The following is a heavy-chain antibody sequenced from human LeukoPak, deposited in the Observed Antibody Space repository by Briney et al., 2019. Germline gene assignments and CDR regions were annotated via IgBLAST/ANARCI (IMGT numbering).Heavy chain of an antibody. CDR2: ISSSSSYI. Sequence: GGSLRLSCAASGFTFSSYSMNWVRQAPGKGLEWVSSISSSSSYIYYADSVKGRFTISRDNAKNSLYLQMNSLRGEDTAVYYCARNAGSGYYSWWGQGTLVTVSS. CDR1: GFTFSSYS. D-gene: IGHD3-3*01. V-gene: IGHV3-21*01. J-gene: IGHJ4*02. CDR3: ARNAGSGYYSW.